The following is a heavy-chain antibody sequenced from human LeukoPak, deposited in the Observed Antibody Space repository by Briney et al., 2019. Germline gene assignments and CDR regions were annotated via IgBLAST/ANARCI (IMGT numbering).Heavy chain of an antibody. D-gene: IGHD6-6*01. CDR1: GFTFSSYA. Sequence: GGSLRLSCAASGFTFSSYAMSWVRQAPGKGLEWVSAISGSGGSTYYAGSVKGRFTISRDNSKNTLYLQMNSLRAEDTAVYYCAKGEYSSSSGWFDPWGQGTLVTVSS. V-gene: IGHV3-23*01. CDR2: ISGSGGST. J-gene: IGHJ5*02. CDR3: AKGEYSSSSGWFDP.